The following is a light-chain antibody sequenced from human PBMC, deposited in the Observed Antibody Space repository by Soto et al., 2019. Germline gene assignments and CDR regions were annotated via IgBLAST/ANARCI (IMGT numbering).Light chain of an antibody. J-gene: IGLJ2*01. CDR3: SSFTRSRTII. V-gene: IGLV2-14*01. Sequence: SALTQPASVSGSPGQSITIPCTGTNDDIGVYNYVSWYQHHPGKAPKLMIYEVDNRPSGVSNRFSASKSGNTASLTISGLHPEDEADYYCSSFTRSRTIIFGGGTKLTVL. CDR1: NDDIGVYNY. CDR2: EVD.